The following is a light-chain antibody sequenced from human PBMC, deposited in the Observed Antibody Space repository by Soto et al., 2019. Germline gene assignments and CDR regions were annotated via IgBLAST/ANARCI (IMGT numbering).Light chain of an antibody. V-gene: IGLV2-14*01. Sequence: QSALTQPPSASGSPGQSVTISCTGTSSDVGGHNFVSWYQQHPGKAPKLVIYEVTNRPSGVSNRFSGSKSGNTASLTISGLQAEDEADYYCSSFTSSHTYVFGTGTKVTVL. CDR1: SSDVGGHNF. CDR3: SSFTSSHTYV. CDR2: EVT. J-gene: IGLJ1*01.